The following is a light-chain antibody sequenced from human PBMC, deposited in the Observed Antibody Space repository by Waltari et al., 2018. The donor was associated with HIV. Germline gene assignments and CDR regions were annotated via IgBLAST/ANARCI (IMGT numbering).Light chain of an antibody. Sequence: YELTQPPSVSVAPGQTAMTTRGGNNTESQSGQWYQQKPGQAPVLLIYFERDRPSGIPERFSGSVSGNTATLTISRVDAGDEADYYCQVWDRSSDQVIFGGGTKLTVL. CDR1: NTESQS. V-gene: IGLV3-21*04. CDR3: QVWDRSSDQVI. CDR2: FER. J-gene: IGLJ2*01.